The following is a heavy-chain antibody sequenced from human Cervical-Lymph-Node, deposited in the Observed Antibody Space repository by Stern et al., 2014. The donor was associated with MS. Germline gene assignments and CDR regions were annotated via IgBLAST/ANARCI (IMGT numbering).Heavy chain of an antibody. CDR1: GYTFTDYD. D-gene: IGHD6-6*01. CDR2: INPKSGHT. J-gene: IGHJ4*02. CDR3: ATPSLPFY. Sequence: VQLVESGAEVKKPGASVGVSCKASGYTFTDYDITWVRQVPGQGLEWMAWINPKSGHTVSAEKFQGRVTMTMNTSFRTGYMELSSLKAEDTAIYYCATPSLPFYWGQGTLITVSS. V-gene: IGHV1-8*01.